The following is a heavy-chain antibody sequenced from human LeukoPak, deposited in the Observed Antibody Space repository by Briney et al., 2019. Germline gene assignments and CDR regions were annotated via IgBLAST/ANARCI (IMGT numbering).Heavy chain of an antibody. CDR1: GFTFSSYG. V-gene: IGHV3-30*18. D-gene: IGHD5-12*01. Sequence: PGRPLRLSCAASGFTFSSYGMHWVRQAPGKGLEWVAVISYDGSNKYYADSVKGRFTISRDNSKNTLYLQMNSLRAEDTAVYYCAKAGDSGYAAAIMEGWGQGTLVTVSS. J-gene: IGHJ4*02. CDR2: ISYDGSNK. CDR3: AKAGDSGYAAAIMEG.